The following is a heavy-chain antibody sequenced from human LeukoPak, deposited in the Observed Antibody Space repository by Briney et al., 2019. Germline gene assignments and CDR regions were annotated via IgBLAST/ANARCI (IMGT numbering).Heavy chain of an antibody. CDR3: ARDAALGEQYYFDY. Sequence: GGSLRLSCAASGFTFSHCGMHWVRQAPGKGLEWVAVISFDGNYKYYADSVKGRLTVSRDDSKNTLYLQMNGLRAEDTAVYYCARDAALGEQYYFDYWGQGTLVTVSS. CDR2: ISFDGNYK. D-gene: IGHD1/OR15-1a*01. CDR1: GFTFSHCG. V-gene: IGHV3-33*01. J-gene: IGHJ4*02.